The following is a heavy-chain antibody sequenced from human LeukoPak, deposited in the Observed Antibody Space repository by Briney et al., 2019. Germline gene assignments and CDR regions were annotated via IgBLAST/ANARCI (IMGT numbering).Heavy chain of an antibody. CDR2: IYYSGST. J-gene: IGHJ4*02. V-gene: IGHV4-39*02. CDR1: GGSISSSYYY. Sequence: PSETLSLTCNVTGGSISSSYYYWGWIRQPPGEGLEWIGSIYYSGSTYYNPSLKIRVTISVDTSKNHFSLELNSVTAADTAVYYCASQRKTGEPYYFDYWGQGTLVTVSS. D-gene: IGHD7-27*01. CDR3: ASQRKTGEPYYFDY.